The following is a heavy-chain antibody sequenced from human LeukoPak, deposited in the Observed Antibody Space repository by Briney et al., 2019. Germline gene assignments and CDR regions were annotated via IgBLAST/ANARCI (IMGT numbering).Heavy chain of an antibody. V-gene: IGHV3-23*01. CDR1: AFTFSTYA. D-gene: IGHD1-26*01. CDR3: ARKVGAKLNWFDP. J-gene: IGHJ5*02. Sequence: PGGSLRLSCAASAFTFSTYAMSWVRQAPGKGLEWVSVISGSGGNTYYADSVKGRFTISRDNSKHTLYLQMNSLRAEDTAVYYCARKVGAKLNWFDPWGQGTLVTVSS. CDR2: ISGSGGNT.